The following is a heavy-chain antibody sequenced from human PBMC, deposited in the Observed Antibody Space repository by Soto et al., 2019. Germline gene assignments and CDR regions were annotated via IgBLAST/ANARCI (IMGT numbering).Heavy chain of an antibody. J-gene: IGHJ4*02. CDR1: GGSISSNY. CDR2: VYNSGST. D-gene: IGHD1-1*01. CDR3: AKSRREAVAGYTLDN. V-gene: IGHV4-59*01. Sequence: SETLSLTCTVSGGSISSNYLTWIRQPPGKGLEWIGYVYNSGSTNYNPSLKSRVTISEDTSKSQFSLKVNSMTAADTAVYYGAKSRREAVAGYTLDNWGREILVTVS.